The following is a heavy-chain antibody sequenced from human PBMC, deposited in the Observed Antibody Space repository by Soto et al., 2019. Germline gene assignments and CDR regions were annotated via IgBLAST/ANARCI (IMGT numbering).Heavy chain of an antibody. D-gene: IGHD1-26*01. CDR1: GYTLTSYA. CDR2: INAGNGNT. V-gene: IGHV1-3*01. CDR3: ARDDSGFSGSHYIDYFNY. Sequence: SAKVSCKACGYTLTSYAMLWVRQAPGQRLEWMGWINAGNGNTKYSQKFQGRVTITRDTSAGTVYMQLSSLTSEDTAVYYCARDDSGFSGSHYIDYFNYWCQGALVTVSS. J-gene: IGHJ4*02.